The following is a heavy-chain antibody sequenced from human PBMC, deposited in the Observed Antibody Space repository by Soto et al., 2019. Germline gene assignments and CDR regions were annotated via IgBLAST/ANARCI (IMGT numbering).Heavy chain of an antibody. CDR3: ARDGHQPSFDT. Sequence: SATLSLTCGVSGGSIRSSNWWSCVRRPPGKGLEWIGEIYHSGSTNYNPSLKSRVTRSVDKSKNKFSLKLSSVTAADTAVYYCARDGHQPSFDTWGHGTLVTVSS. J-gene: IGHJ5*01. CDR2: IYHSGST. V-gene: IGHV4-4*02. CDR1: GGSIRSSNW.